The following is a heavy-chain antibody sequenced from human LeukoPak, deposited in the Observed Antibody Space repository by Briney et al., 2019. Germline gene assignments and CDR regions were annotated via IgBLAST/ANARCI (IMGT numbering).Heavy chain of an antibody. J-gene: IGHJ4*02. CDR1: GYSFTSYG. V-gene: IGHV1-18*01. Sequence: ASVKVSCKASGYSFTSYGFNWVRQAPGQGLEWMGWISAYNGNTNYAQKLQGRVTMTTDTSTSTAYMELRSLRSDDTAVYYCARTHEYSSSPYYFDYWGQGTLVTVSS. D-gene: IGHD6-6*01. CDR2: ISAYNGNT. CDR3: ARTHEYSSSPYYFDY.